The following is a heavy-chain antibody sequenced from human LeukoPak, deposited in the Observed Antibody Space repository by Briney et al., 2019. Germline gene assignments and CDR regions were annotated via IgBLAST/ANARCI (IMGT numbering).Heavy chain of an antibody. CDR2: IYYNGST. V-gene: IGHV4-39*05. D-gene: IGHD3-10*01. J-gene: IGHJ4*02. CDR3: ARIAAGHSRIRGVFDY. CDR1: GGSISSGSYC. Sequence: PETPSHTRTVSGGSISSGSYCCGCTRHPPGKGLGWIGTIYYNGSTYYNPSLKSRVTISVDTSKNQFSLELSSVPAAGRAVYYCARIAAGHSRIRGVFDYWGQGAMVTISS.